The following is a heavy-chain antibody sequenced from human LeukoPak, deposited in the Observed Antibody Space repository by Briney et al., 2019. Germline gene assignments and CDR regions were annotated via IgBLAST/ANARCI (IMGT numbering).Heavy chain of an antibody. Sequence: GGSLRLSCAASGFTFSDFGVTWVRQAPGKGLEWVAFIKGDETEKHYVDSLKGRFTISRDNAENSLSLQMNSLTVEDTAVYFCARGRFFYGWGIDVWGQGTTVIVSS. V-gene: IGHV3-7*01. CDR2: IKGDETEK. CDR1: GFTFSDFG. CDR3: ARGRFFYGWGIDV. J-gene: IGHJ6*02. D-gene: IGHD2/OR15-2a*01.